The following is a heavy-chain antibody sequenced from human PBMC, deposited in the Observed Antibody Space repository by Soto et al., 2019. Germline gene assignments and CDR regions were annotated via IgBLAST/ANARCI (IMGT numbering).Heavy chain of an antibody. D-gene: IGHD5-12*01. J-gene: IGHJ5*02. Sequence: GASAKISSKASGGTFISNTISWVRQAPGQGLEWMGRIIPTLGTANYAQKFQGRVTITADKSTSIAYMELSSLRSEDTAVYYCAREWLRPAYWFDPWGQGTLVTVSS. CDR2: IIPTLGTA. CDR1: GGTFISNT. V-gene: IGHV1-69*08. CDR3: AREWLRPAYWFDP.